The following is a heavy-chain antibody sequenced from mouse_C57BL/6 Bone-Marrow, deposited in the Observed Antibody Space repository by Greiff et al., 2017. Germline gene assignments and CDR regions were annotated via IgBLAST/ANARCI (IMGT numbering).Heavy chain of an antibody. Sequence: QVQLKQSGAELARPGASVKLSCTASGYTFTSYGISWVKQRTGQGLEWIGKIYPRSGNTYYNEKFKGKATLTADKSSSTAYMELRSLTSEDSAVYFCARSGWLLRYAMDYWGQGTSVTVSS. J-gene: IGHJ4*01. V-gene: IGHV1-81*01. CDR1: GYTFTSYG. CDR2: IYPRSGNT. D-gene: IGHD2-3*01. CDR3: ARSGWLLRYAMDY.